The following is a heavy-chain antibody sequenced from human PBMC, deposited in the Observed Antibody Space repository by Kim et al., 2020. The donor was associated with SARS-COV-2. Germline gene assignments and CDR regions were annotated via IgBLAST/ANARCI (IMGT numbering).Heavy chain of an antibody. CDR3: AKVTWDTQRKF. D-gene: IGHD5-18*01. V-gene: IGHV3-23*01. J-gene: IGHJ4*02. CDR2: INGGGGST. CDR1: GSFSAYP. Sequence: GGSLRLSCAASGSFSAYPMSWVRQAPGRGLEWVSAINGGGGSTYYADSVKGRFTISRDNSKNTLYLQMNSLRADDTALYYCAKVTWDTQRKFWGKGTPVTISS.